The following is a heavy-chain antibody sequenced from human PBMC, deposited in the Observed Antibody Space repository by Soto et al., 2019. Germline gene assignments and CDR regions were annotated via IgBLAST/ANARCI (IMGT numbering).Heavy chain of an antibody. CDR2: INPGYPADRST. J-gene: IGHJ6*04. Sequence: QVQLVQSGAEVKKPGASVQVSCKASGYNLTTFFMHWVRQAPGQGLEWMGVINPGYPADRSTTYAHKFPGRVTMTTATYTSTVYMELSRLRSDDTAVYYCARASIGAGATTGIDVGGDGTTVTVSS. D-gene: IGHD1-26*01. V-gene: IGHV1-46*01. CDR1: GYNLTTFF. CDR3: ARASIGAGATTGIDV.